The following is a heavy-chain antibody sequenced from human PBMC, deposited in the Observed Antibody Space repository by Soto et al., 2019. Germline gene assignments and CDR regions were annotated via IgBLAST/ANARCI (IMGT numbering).Heavy chain of an antibody. J-gene: IGHJ4*02. D-gene: IGHD6-19*01. CDR1: GFTFSSYA. CDR3: ARWEQWLTRIDY. Sequence: GGSLRLSCAASGFTFSSYAMTWVRQAPGKGLEWVSVISGSGGSTYFADSVKGRFTISRDNSKNTLYLQMNSLRAEDTAVYYCARWEQWLTRIDYRGQGTLVTVSS. CDR2: ISGSGGST. V-gene: IGHV3-23*01.